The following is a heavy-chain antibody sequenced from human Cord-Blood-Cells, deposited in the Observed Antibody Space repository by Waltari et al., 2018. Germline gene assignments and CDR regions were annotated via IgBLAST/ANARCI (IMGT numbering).Heavy chain of an antibody. CDR1: GFSLSTSGVG. D-gene: IGHD6-19*01. J-gene: IGHJ4*02. V-gene: IGHV2-5*02. Sequence: QITLKESGPTLVKPTQTLTLTCTFSGFSLSTSGVGVGWIRQPPGKALEWLALIYWDDDKRYSPSLMSRLTITKDTSKNQVVLTMTNMDPVDTATYYCAHRRVGWATYYFDYWGQGTLVTVSS. CDR2: IYWDDDK. CDR3: AHRRVGWATYYFDY.